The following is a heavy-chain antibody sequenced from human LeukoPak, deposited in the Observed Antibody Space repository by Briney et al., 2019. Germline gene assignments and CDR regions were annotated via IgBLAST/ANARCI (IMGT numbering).Heavy chain of an antibody. Sequence: SETLSLTCAVSGYSISSGYYWGWIRQPPGKGLEWIGSIYHSGSTYYNPSLKSRLTISVHTSKNQFSLKLSSVTAADTAVYYCARQDDEYYYGSGSYFDYWGQGTLVTVSS. V-gene: IGHV4-38-2*01. CDR3: ARQDDEYYYGSGSYFDY. CDR2: IYHSGST. CDR1: GYSISSGYY. D-gene: IGHD3-10*01. J-gene: IGHJ4*02.